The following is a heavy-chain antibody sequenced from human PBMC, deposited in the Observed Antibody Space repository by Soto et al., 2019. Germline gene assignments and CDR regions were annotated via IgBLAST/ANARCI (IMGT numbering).Heavy chain of an antibody. D-gene: IGHD3-10*01. Sequence: PSETLSLTCTVSGGSISSGDYYWSWIRQPPGKGLEWIGYIYYSGSTYYNPSLKSRVTISVDTSKNQFSLKLSSVTAADTAVYYCARDSTGSGSYGGMDVWGQGTTVTVSS. CDR2: IYYSGST. V-gene: IGHV4-30-4*01. CDR3: ARDSTGSGSYGGMDV. J-gene: IGHJ6*02. CDR1: GGSISSGDYY.